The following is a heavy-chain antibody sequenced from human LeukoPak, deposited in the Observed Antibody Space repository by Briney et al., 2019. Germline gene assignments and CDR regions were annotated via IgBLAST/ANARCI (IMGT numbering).Heavy chain of an antibody. D-gene: IGHD2-21*02. CDR2: IIPIFGTA. V-gene: IGHV1-69*05. CDR1: GGTFSSYA. Sequence: ASVKVSXKASGGTFSSYAISWVRQAPGQGLEWMGRIIPIFGTANYAQKFQGRVTITTDESTSTAYMELSSLRSEDTAVYYCARDSGYCGGDCYHYYYYYMDAWGKGTTVTVSS. CDR3: ARDSGYCGGDCYHYYYYYMDA. J-gene: IGHJ6*03.